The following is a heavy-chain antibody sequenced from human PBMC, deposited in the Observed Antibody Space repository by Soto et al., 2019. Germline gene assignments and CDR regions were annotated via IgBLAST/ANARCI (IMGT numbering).Heavy chain of an antibody. D-gene: IGHD3-22*01. Sequence: EVQLLESGGGLVQPGGSLRLSCAASGFTFSSYAMSWVRQAPGKGLEWVSAISGSGGSTYYADSVKGRFTISRDNSKNTLYLQMNSLRAEDTAVYYCAKAITDSSGYPFGWFDPWGQGTLVTVSS. CDR2: ISGSGGST. V-gene: IGHV3-23*01. J-gene: IGHJ5*02. CDR1: GFTFSSYA. CDR3: AKAITDSSGYPFGWFDP.